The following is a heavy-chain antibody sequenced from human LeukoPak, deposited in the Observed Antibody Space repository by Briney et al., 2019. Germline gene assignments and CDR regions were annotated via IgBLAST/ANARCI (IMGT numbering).Heavy chain of an antibody. V-gene: IGHV4-39*01. CDR1: GGSISGGSYY. D-gene: IGHD4-11*01. Sequence: SETLSLTCTVSGGSISGGSYYWGWIRQPPGKGLEWIANVFYTGSTYYNPSLKSRVTTSVDTSKNQFSLKLTSATAADTAVYFCARITVTTWGGFDYWGQGTLVTVSS. CDR3: ARITVTTWGGFDY. J-gene: IGHJ4*02. CDR2: VFYTGST.